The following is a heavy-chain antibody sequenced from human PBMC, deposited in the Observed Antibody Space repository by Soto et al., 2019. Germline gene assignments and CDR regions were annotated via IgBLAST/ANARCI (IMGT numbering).Heavy chain of an antibody. D-gene: IGHD1-7*01. Sequence: QVQLVQSGAEVKKPGYSVMVSCKGSGGTFSSYAISWERQAPGQGLEWMGGIIPIFGTANYAQKFQGRVTITADESTSTAYMELSSLRSEDTAVYYCARSELELGWFDPWGQGTLVTVSS. CDR3: ARSELELGWFDP. J-gene: IGHJ5*02. CDR2: IIPIFGTA. CDR1: GGTFSSYA. V-gene: IGHV1-69*12.